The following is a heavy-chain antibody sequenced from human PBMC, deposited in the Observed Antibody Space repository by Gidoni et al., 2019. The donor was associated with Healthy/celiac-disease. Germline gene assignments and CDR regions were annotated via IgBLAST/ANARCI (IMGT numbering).Heavy chain of an antibody. V-gene: IGHV1-46*01. CDR2: INPSGGST. J-gene: IGHJ4*02. CDR1: GYTFTSYY. D-gene: IGHD1-26*01. Sequence: QVQLVQSGAEVKKPGASVMVSCKASGYTFTSYYMHWVRQAPGQGLEWMGIINPSGGSTSYAQKFQGRVTMTRDTSTSTVYMELSSLRSEDTAVYYCAREVSSGSYWEGFDYWGQGTLVTVSS. CDR3: AREVSSGSYWEGFDY.